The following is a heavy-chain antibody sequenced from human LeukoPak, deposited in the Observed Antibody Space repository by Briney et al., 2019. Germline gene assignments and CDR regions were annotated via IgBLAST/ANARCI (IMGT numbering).Heavy chain of an antibody. D-gene: IGHD3-22*01. CDR2: MYYSGST. J-gene: IGHJ5*02. CDR1: GGSISSGDYY. V-gene: IGHV4-30-4*01. CDR3: ARPYYYDSRIDP. Sequence: SETLCLTCTVSGGSISSGDYYWRWIRQPPGKGLEWIAYMYYSGSTYYNPSLKSRVTMSADTSKNQLSLKLSSVTAADTAVYYCARPYYYDSRIDPWGQGILVTVSS.